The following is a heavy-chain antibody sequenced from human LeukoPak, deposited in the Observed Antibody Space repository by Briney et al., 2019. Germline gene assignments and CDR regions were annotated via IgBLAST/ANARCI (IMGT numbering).Heavy chain of an antibody. CDR1: GGSIRSSSDY. V-gene: IGHV4-39*01. CDR3: ARHYYDSSGYYWGYYFDY. J-gene: IGHJ4*01. D-gene: IGHD3-22*01. CDR2: IIYGGTT. Sequence: SETLSLTCSVSGGSIRSSSDYWGWFRQPPGKGLEWIGSIIYGGTTYYNPSLKSRLSMSVDTSETQFSLKLSSVTAADTAVYFCARHYYDSSGYYWGYYFDYWGHGTLVTVSS.